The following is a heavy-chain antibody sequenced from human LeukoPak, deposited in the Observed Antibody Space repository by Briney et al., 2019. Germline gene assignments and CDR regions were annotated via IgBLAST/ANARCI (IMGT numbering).Heavy chain of an antibody. CDR2: VYYSGST. Sequence: SETLSDTCIVCLGSLSSGGYYSSWIRQHPGEGLEWIGYVYYSGSTYYNPSLKSRVTISVDTSKNQFSLKLSSVTAADTAVYYCARVKALITIFGVVANWFDPWGQGTLVTVSS. D-gene: IGHD3-3*01. J-gene: IGHJ5*02. CDR3: ARVKALITIFGVVANWFDP. V-gene: IGHV4-31*03. CDR1: LGSLSSGGYY.